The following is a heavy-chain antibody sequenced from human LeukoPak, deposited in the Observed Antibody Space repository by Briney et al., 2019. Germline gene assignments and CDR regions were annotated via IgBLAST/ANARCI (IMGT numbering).Heavy chain of an antibody. Sequence: GGSLRLSCAASGLTFSSYAMSWVRQAPGKGLEWVSEISGSGGSTYYADSVKGRFTISRDKSQNTVYLQMNSLRAEETAVYYCAKGDTAIVPAATDYWGQGTLVTVSS. CDR1: GLTFSSYA. V-gene: IGHV3-23*01. CDR2: ISGSGGST. J-gene: IGHJ4*02. CDR3: AKGDTAIVPAATDY. D-gene: IGHD2-2*01.